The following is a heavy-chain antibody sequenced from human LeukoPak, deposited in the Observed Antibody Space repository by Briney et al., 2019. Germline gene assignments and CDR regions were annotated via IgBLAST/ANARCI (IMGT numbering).Heavy chain of an antibody. D-gene: IGHD2-2*01. CDR1: GGSISSSNYY. V-gene: IGHV4-39*07. CDR2: IYYSGST. J-gene: IGHJ6*03. Sequence: SETLSLTCTVSGGSISSSNYYWGWIRQPPGKGLEWIGTIYYSGSTYYNPSLKSRVTISVDTSKNQFSLKLSSVTAADTAVYYCARDSSRRSSTSSKYYYYYYYMDVWGKGTTVTVSS. CDR3: ARDSSRRSSTSSKYYYYYYYMDV.